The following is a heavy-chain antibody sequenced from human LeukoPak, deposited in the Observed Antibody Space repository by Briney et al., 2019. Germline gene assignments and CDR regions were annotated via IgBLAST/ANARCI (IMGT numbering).Heavy chain of an antibody. J-gene: IGHJ4*02. CDR3: AKIEGSSWLIDY. CDR1: GFTFSSYA. CDR2: MSYDGNNK. V-gene: IGHV3-30*18. Sequence: PGGSLRLSCAASGFTFSSYAIHWVLQAPGKGLEWVAIMSYDGNNKYYADSVKGRFTISRDNSKNTLYLQVSSLRAEDTAVYYCAKIEGSSWLIDYWGQGTLVTVSS. D-gene: IGHD6-13*01.